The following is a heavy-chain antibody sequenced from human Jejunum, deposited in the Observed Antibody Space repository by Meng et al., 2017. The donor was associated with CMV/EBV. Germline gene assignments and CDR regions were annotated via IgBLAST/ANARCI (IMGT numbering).Heavy chain of an antibody. CDR1: GFTFSSYS. V-gene: IGHV3-21*01. D-gene: IGHD6-13*01. Sequence: EVQLVESGXXXXXPXXAXXLSCADSGFTFSSYSINWVRQAPGKGLEWVSSISSSSDYIFYADSVKGRFTISRDNAKNSLFLQMNSLRAEDTAVYYCARDGHSGSGRYFDFWGQGTLVTVSS. CDR2: ISSSSDYI. J-gene: IGHJ4*02. CDR3: ARDGHSGSGRYFDF.